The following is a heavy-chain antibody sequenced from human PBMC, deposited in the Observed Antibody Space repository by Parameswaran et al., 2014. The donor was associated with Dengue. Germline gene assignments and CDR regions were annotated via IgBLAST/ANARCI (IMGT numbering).Heavy chain of an antibody. D-gene: IGHD3-22*01. Sequence: WVRQAPGQGLEWMGWINPNSGGTNYAQKFQGRVTMTRDTSISTAYMELSRLRSDDTAVYYCARAAGKVDSSEDYWGQGTLVTVSS. J-gene: IGHJ4*02. V-gene: IGHV1-2*02. CDR3: ARAAGKVDSSEDY. CDR2: INPNSGGT.